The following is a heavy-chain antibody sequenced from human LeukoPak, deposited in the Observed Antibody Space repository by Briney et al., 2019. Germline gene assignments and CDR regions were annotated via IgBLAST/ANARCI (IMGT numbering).Heavy chain of an antibody. J-gene: IGHJ4*02. Sequence: SETLSLTCTVSCGSISSGSYYWSWIRQPAGKGLEWIGRIYTSGSTNYNPSLKSRVTISVDTSKNQFSLKLSSVTAADTAVYYCARGRPGIAAAGQPYFDYWGQGTLVTVSS. CDR3: ARGRPGIAAAGQPYFDY. CDR1: CGSISSGSYY. D-gene: IGHD6-13*01. V-gene: IGHV4-61*02. CDR2: IYTSGST.